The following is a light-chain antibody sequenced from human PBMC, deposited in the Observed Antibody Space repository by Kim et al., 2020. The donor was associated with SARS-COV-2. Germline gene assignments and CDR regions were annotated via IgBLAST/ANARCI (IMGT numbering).Light chain of an antibody. V-gene: IGKV3-20*01. CDR1: QSISSNY. J-gene: IGKJ1*01. CDR2: GAS. Sequence: SPGESATLSCRTGQSISSNYLAWYQQKPGQAPRLFIYGASSRATGIPDRFSGSGSGTDFTLTITRLEPEDFAVYYCQQYSSSPATFGQGTKVDIK. CDR3: QQYSSSPAT.